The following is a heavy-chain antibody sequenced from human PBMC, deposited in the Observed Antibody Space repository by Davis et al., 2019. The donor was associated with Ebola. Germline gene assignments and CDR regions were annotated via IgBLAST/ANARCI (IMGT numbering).Heavy chain of an antibody. J-gene: IGHJ6*02. Sequence: AASVKVSCKASGYTFTSYGISWVRQAPGQGLEWMGWISAYNGNTNYAQKLQGRVNMTTDTSTSTAYMELRSLRSDDTAVYYCARWGSGSYEPDYYYGMDVWGQGTTVTVSS. CDR2: ISAYNGNT. V-gene: IGHV1-18*04. CDR3: ARWGSGSYEPDYYYGMDV. D-gene: IGHD3-10*01. CDR1: GYTFTSYG.